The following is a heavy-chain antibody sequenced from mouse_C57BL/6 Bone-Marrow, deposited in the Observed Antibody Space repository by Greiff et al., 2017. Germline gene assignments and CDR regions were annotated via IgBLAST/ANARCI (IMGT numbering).Heavy chain of an antibody. CDR1: GYTFTDYY. V-gene: IGHV1-75*01. D-gene: IGHD1-1*01. Sequence: VQLQQSGPELVKPGASVKISCKASGYTFTDYYINWVKQRPGQGLEWIGWIFPGSGSTYYNEKCKGKATLTVDKSSSTAYMLLSSLTSEDSAVYFCARSIYYYGSSYDWFAYWGQGTLVTVSA. J-gene: IGHJ3*01. CDR2: IFPGSGST. CDR3: ARSIYYYGSSYDWFAY.